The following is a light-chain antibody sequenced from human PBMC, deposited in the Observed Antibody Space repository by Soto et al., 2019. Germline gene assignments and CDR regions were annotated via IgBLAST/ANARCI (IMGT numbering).Light chain of an antibody. Sequence: DIEITQSPSTLSASVGDRVTITCRASQSVSGSLAWYQQKSGRPPKVLIYDASTLEDGVPSRSSGSGSGTEFTLSISSLQPDDFETYYCQQYETYSPTFGQGTKVELK. CDR3: QQYETYSPT. CDR2: DAS. J-gene: IGKJ1*01. CDR1: QSVSGS. V-gene: IGKV1-5*01.